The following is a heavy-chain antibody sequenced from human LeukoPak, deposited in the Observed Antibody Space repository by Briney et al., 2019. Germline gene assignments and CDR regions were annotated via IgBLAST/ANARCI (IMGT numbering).Heavy chain of an antibody. CDR3: AKDRGDHTYYYYFYMDV. CDR1: GFTFDDFG. CDR2: TQYDGSSK. J-gene: IGHJ6*03. D-gene: IGHD2-21*02. V-gene: IGHV3-30*02. Sequence: GGSLRLSCAASGFTFDDFGMHWVRQAPGKGLEWAAFTQYDGSSKYYVDSVKGRFTISKDNSKNMVFLQMNSLRPEDTAVYYCAKDRGDHTYYYYFYMDVWGKGTTVTISS.